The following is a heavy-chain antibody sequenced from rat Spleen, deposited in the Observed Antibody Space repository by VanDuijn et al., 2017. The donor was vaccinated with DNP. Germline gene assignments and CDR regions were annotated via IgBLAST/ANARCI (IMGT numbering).Heavy chain of an antibody. Sequence: EVQLVESDGGLVQPGRSLKLSCAASGFSLSTYGMHWIRQAPTKGLEWVASISHGGGSTYYRDSVKGRFIISRDNAKNTQYLQMDSLRSEDTATYYCTSGGTTFFDYWGQGVMVTVSS. D-gene: IGHD1-10*01. CDR1: GFSLSTYG. V-gene: IGHV5S13*01. CDR3: TSGGTTFFDY. CDR2: ISHGGGST. J-gene: IGHJ2*01.